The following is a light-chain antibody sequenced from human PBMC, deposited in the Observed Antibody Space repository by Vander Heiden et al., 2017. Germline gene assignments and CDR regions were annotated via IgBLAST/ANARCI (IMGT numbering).Light chain of an antibody. V-gene: IGKV1-5*03. CDR3: QQDNSSSWT. Sequence: DIQMTQSPSTLSASVGDRVTITCRASQSISSWLAWYQQKPGRVPKLLIYKASSLESGVPSRFSGSGSGTEFTLTISSLQPDDFATYYCQQDNSSSWTFGQGTKVEIK. J-gene: IGKJ1*01. CDR2: KAS. CDR1: QSISSW.